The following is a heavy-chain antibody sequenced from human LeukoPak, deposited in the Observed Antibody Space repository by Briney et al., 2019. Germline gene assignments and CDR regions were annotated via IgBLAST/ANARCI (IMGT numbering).Heavy chain of an antibody. Sequence: SETLSLTCTVSGGSISSTSYYWGWIRQPPGRGLEWIASIYYSGTTYYNPSLKSRVTISVDTSKNQFSLKLSSVSAADTAVHYCARQISSGTQPRDWFDPWGQGTLVTVSS. J-gene: IGHJ5*02. D-gene: IGHD6-19*01. CDR1: GGSISSTSYY. V-gene: IGHV4-39*01. CDR3: ARQISSGTQPRDWFDP. CDR2: IYYSGTT.